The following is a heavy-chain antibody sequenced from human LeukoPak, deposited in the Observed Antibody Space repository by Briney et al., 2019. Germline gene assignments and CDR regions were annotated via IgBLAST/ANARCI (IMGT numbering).Heavy chain of an antibody. Sequence: GASVKVSCKASGYTFTSYGISWVRQAPGQGLEWMGGIIPIFGTANYAQKFQGRVTITTDESTSTAYMELSSLRSEDTAVYYCARGRSFASWDLRSWGQGTLVTVSS. D-gene: IGHD6-13*01. CDR2: IIPIFGTA. V-gene: IGHV1-69*05. J-gene: IGHJ5*02. CDR3: ARGRSFASWDLRS. CDR1: GYTFTSYG.